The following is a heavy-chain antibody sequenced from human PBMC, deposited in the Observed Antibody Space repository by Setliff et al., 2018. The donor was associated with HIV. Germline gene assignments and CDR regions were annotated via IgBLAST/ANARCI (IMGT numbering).Heavy chain of an antibody. V-gene: IGHV1-3*01. CDR1: GYTFTDYY. D-gene: IGHD6-19*01. CDR3: ARDGGPGSGWGDYSYYFSMDV. CDR2: ISAGNGNT. J-gene: IGHJ6*03. Sequence: GASVKVSCKASGYTFTDYYIHWVQQAPGQRLEWMGWISAGNGNTKYSQTFQDRVTITRDTSASTVYMELGSLRSEDTAIYYCARDGGPGSGWGDYSYYFSMDVWGKGTTVTVSS.